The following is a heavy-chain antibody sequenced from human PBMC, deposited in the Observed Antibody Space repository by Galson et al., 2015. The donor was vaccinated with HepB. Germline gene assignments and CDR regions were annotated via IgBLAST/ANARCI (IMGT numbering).Heavy chain of an antibody. CDR2: ISSSTNYI. CDR3: ARDRPPGIATAGSFQH. V-gene: IGHV3-21*01. CDR1: GFIFSRYS. Sequence: SLRLSCAASGFIFSRYSMNWVRQAPGKGLEWVSSISSSTNYIYYTDSVKGRFTISRDNTKNSLYLQMNSLRAEDTAVYYCARDRPPGIATAGSFQHWGLGTLVTVSS. J-gene: IGHJ1*01. D-gene: IGHD6-13*01.